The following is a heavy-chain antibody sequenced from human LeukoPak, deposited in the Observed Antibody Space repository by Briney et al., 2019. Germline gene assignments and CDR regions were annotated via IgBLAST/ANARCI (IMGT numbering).Heavy chain of an antibody. CDR3: ARQGQLSEYYYYGMDV. J-gene: IGHJ6*02. CDR2: IHYSGRT. V-gene: IGHV4-59*08. D-gene: IGHD5-18*01. CDR1: GGSIIIHY. Sequence: PSETLSLTCSLSGGSIIIHYGSCIRQPPGKGLECIGYIHYSGRTNYNPSLKSRVTISVDTSKNQFSLKLSSVTAADTAVYYCARQGQLSEYYYYGMDVWGQGTTVTVSS.